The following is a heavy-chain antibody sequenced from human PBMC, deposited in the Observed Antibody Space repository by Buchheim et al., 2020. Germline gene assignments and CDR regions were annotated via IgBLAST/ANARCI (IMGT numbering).Heavy chain of an antibody. V-gene: IGHV3-30*04. CDR1: GFTFTSYA. Sequence: QVQLVESGGGVVQPGRSLRLSCAASGFTFTSYAMHWVRQAPGKGLEWVAVISYDGSNKYYADSVKGRFTISRDNSKNTLYLQMNSLRAEDTAVYYCTSDGDYYDSGGYYDYRGQRTL. CDR2: ISYDGSNK. CDR3: TSDGDYYDSGGYYDY. J-gene: IGHJ4*02. D-gene: IGHD3-22*01.